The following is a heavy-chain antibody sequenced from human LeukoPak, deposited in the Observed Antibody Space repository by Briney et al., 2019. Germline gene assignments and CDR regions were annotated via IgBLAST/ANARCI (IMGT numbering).Heavy chain of an antibody. D-gene: IGHD3-16*01. J-gene: IGHJ6*03. Sequence: PSETLSLTCAVYGGSFSGYYWSWIRQPPGKGLEWIGEINHSGSTNYNPSLKSRVTISVDTSKNQFSLKLSSVTAADTAVYYCARVWGYPRGYCYYMDVWGKGTTVTVSS. CDR1: GGSFSGYY. CDR3: ARVWGYPRGYCYYMDV. CDR2: INHSGST. V-gene: IGHV4-34*01.